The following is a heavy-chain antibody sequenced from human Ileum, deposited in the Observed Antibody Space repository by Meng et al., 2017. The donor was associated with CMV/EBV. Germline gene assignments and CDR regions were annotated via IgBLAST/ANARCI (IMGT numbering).Heavy chain of an antibody. Sequence: GESLKISCAASGFTFSSYSMKWVRQAPGKGLEWVSSISSSSSYIFYADSVKGRFTISRDNAKNSLYLQMNSLRAEDTAVYYCARDIAADGPGAPTYWGQGTLVTVSS. V-gene: IGHV3-21*01. CDR3: ARDIAADGPGAPTY. D-gene: IGHD6-13*01. J-gene: IGHJ4*02. CDR2: ISSSSSYI. CDR1: GFTFSSYS.